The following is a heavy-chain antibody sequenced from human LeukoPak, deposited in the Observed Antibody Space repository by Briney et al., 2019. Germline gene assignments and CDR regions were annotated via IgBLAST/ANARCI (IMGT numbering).Heavy chain of an antibody. V-gene: IGHV3-66*01. CDR3: ARSPHGGNVFFDC. J-gene: IGHJ4*02. D-gene: IGHD4-23*01. CDR1: GFTVSSYY. CDR2: IYSGGNI. Sequence: GVSLQLSRVASGFTVSSYYMIWVRQAAGRGLEWVSVIYSGGNIYYADSVKGRFTISRDNSENTLYLQMNSLRAEDTAVYYCARSPHGGNVFFDCWGQGTLVTVSS.